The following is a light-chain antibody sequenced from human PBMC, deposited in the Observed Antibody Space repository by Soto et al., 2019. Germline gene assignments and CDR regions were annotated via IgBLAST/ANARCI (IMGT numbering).Light chain of an antibody. Sequence: EIVMPQSPATLSVSPGASSTLSGRASQSVSSNLAWYQQKPGQAPRLLIYGASIRATGIPARFSGSGSGTEFTLTISSLQSEDFAVYYCQQYNNWPQVGQGNKVDIK. CDR1: QSVSSN. V-gene: IGKV3-15*01. J-gene: IGKJ1*01. CDR2: GAS. CDR3: QQYNNWPQ.